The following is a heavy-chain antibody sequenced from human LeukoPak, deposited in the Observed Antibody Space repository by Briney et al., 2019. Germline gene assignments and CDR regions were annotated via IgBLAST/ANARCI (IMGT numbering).Heavy chain of an antibody. CDR3: ARIRGSGSYPIDY. D-gene: IGHD3-10*01. CDR2: ISSSSSYI. J-gene: IGHJ4*02. CDR1: GFTFDDYA. V-gene: IGHV3-21*01. Sequence: PGGSLRLSCAASGFTFDDYAMHWVRQAPGKGLEWVSSISSSSSYIYYADSVKGRFTISRDNAKNSLYLQMNSLRAEDTAVYYCARIRGSGSYPIDYWGQGTLVTVSS.